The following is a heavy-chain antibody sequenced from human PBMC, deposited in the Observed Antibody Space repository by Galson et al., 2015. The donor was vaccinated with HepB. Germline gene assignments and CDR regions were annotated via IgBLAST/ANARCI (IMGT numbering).Heavy chain of an antibody. CDR3: ARAFGSGIFGVVIDAFDI. D-gene: IGHD3-3*01. CDR1: GYTFTSYY. V-gene: IGHV1-46*01. J-gene: IGHJ3*02. CDR2: INPSGGST. Sequence: VKVSCKASGYTFTSYYMHWVRQAPGQGLEWMGIINPSGGSTSYAQKFQGRVTMTRDTSTSTVYMELSSLRSEDTAVYYCARAFGSGIFGVVIDAFDIWGQGTMVTVSS.